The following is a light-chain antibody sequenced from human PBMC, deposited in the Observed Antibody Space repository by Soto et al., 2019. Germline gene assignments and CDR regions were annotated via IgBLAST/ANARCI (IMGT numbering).Light chain of an antibody. Sequence: QSALTQPASVSGSPGQSITVSCTGTSSDIGNYNYVSWYQRHPGKAPKLMIYEVSYRPSGVSNRFSGSKSGNTASLTISGLLAEDEADYYCSSYTISGALVVFGGGTQLTVL. CDR3: SSYTISGALVV. J-gene: IGLJ2*01. V-gene: IGLV2-14*01. CDR2: EVS. CDR1: SSDIGNYNY.